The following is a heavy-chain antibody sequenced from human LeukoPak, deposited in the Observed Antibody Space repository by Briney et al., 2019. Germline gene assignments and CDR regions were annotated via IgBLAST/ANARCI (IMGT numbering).Heavy chain of an antibody. CDR1: GFTFSSYG. D-gene: IGHD3-22*01. CDR2: IWYDGSNK. V-gene: IGHV3-33*01. CDR3: AREDYYDSSGYYTLRAGMDV. J-gene: IGHJ6*02. Sequence: GGSLRLSCAASGFTFSSYGMHWVRQAPGKGLEWVAVIWYDGSNKYYADSVKGRFTISRDNSKNTLYLQMNSLRAEDTAVYYCAREDYYDSSGYYTLRAGMDVWGQGTTVTVSS.